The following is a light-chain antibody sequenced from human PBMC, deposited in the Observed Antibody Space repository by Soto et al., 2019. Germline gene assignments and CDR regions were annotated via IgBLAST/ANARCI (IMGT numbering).Light chain of an antibody. CDR3: SSYTTSNTRQIV. CDR2: DVS. CDR1: SSDVGGYNY. V-gene: IGLV2-14*01. Sequence: SVLTKPSSVSGSPGQSITISCTRASSDVGGYNYVSWYQQHPGKAPKFMIYDVSNRPSGVSNRFSGSKSGNTASLTISGLQAEDEADYYCSSYTTSNTRQIVFGTGTKVTVL. J-gene: IGLJ1*01.